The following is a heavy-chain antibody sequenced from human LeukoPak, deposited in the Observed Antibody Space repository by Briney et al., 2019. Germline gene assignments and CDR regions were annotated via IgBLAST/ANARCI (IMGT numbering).Heavy chain of an antibody. V-gene: IGHV3-21*01. CDR3: ARVPPRSGYDHSVDY. Sequence: PGGSLRLSCAASGFTFSSYSMNWVRQAPGKRLEWGSSISSSISYIYYADSVKGRFTISRDNAKNSLYLQMNSLRAEDTAVYYCARVPPRSGYDHSVDYWGQGTLVTVSS. CDR2: ISSSISYI. J-gene: IGHJ4*02. CDR1: GFTFSSYS. D-gene: IGHD5-12*01.